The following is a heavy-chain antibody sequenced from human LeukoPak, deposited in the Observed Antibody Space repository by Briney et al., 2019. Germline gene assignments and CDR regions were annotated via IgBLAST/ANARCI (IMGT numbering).Heavy chain of an antibody. V-gene: IGHV4-4*02. D-gene: IGHD3-16*02. CDR3: AREGGSYRPLDY. CDR1: GGSITQTNY. CDR2: VNLQGGT. J-gene: IGHJ4*02. Sequence: SGTLSLTCDVSGGSITQTNYWTWVRPPPGKGLEWIGEVNLQGGTNYNPSLLRRVAISVDTSTNHVSLQMTSVTAADTAVYYCAREGGSYRPLDYSGQGTLVTVSS.